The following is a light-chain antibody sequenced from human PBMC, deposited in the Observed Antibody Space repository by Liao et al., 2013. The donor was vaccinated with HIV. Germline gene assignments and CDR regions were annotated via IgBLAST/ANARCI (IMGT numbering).Light chain of an antibody. V-gene: IGLV3-1*01. CDR1: KLGDKY. CDR2: QDN. CDR3: QAWDSSTANWV. Sequence: SYEVTQPPSVSVSPGQTASISCSGDKLGDKYAHWYQQKPGQSPVLVIYQDNKRPSGIPERFSGSNSGNTATLTISGTQAMDEADYYCQAWDSSTANWVFGGGTKLTVL. J-gene: IGLJ3*02.